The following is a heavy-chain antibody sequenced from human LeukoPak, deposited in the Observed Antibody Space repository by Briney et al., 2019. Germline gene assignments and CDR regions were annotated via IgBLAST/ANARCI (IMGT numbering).Heavy chain of an antibody. CDR1: GFTFKNYG. J-gene: IGHJ3*01. Sequence: PGGSLRLSCVASGFTFKNYGMAWVRPVAGKGLEWVSAISASADSQYYTDSVKGRFTISRDNAKNTLYLQMSSLRAEDTAVYYCARDFLHLGGWGQGTMVTVSS. V-gene: IGHV3-23*01. CDR3: ARDFLHLGG. D-gene: IGHD3-16*01. CDR2: ISASADSQ.